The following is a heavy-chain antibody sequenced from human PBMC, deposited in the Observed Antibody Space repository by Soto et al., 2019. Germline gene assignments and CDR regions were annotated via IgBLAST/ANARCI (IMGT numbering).Heavy chain of an antibody. J-gene: IGHJ2*01. D-gene: IGHD1-26*01. Sequence: QVQLMESGGGVVQPGRSLRLSCAASGFTFNTYAMHWVRQAPGKGLEWVADITPDGTEQYYADSGKGRFTISRDNSKNTLYLQMNSLGLEDMSIYHCAKRGILGAQGMAYFDLWGRGTLVTVSS. CDR1: GFTFNTYA. CDR2: ITPDGTEQ. CDR3: AKRGILGAQGMAYFDL. V-gene: IGHV3-30*18.